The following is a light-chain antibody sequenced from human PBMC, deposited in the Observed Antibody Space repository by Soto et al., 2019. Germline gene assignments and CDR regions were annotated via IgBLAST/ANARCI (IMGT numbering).Light chain of an antibody. CDR1: SSDLGAYDF. V-gene: IGLV2-14*01. CDR2: EVY. CDR3: SSYTTTSTLWV. Sequence: QSALTQPASVSGSPGQSLTISCTGSSSDLGAYDFVSWYQLHPGQAPELVIYEVYNRPSGVSNRFSGSKSGNTASLTISGLQAEDEAHYYCSSYTTTSTLWVFGGGTKLTVL. J-gene: IGLJ3*02.